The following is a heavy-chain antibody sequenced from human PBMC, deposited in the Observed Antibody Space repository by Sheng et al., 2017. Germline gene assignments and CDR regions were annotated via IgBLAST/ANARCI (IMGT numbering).Heavy chain of an antibody. D-gene: IGHD3-16*02. CDR3: ARDRGGDYDYIWGSYRSHPTYYYYGMDV. V-gene: IGHV1-69*01. Sequence: QVQLVQSGAEVKKPGSSVKVSCKASGGTFSSYAISWVRQAPGQGLEWMGGIIPIFGTANYAQKFQGRVTITADESTSTAYMELSSLRSEDTAVYYCARDRGGDYDYIWGSYRSHPTYYYYGMDVWDQGP. J-gene: IGHJ6*02. CDR2: IIPIFGTA. CDR1: GGTFSSYA.